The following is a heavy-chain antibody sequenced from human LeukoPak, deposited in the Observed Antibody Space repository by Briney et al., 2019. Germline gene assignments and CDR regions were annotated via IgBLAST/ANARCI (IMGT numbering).Heavy chain of an antibody. Sequence: PGGSLRLSCRASGFTFTNYWMSWVRQAPGKGLEWVGRIKSKTDGGTTDYAAPVKGRFTISRDDSKNTLYLQMNSLKIEDTAVYYCTTANNAYCGGDCSPNDYWGRGTLVTVSS. D-gene: IGHD2-21*02. CDR1: GFTFTNYW. CDR2: IKSKTDGGTT. CDR3: TTANNAYCGGDCSPNDY. V-gene: IGHV3-15*01. J-gene: IGHJ4*02.